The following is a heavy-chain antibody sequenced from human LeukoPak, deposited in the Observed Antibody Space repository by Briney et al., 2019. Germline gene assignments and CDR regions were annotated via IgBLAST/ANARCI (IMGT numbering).Heavy chain of an antibody. J-gene: IGHJ4*02. CDR2: ISGSGGST. D-gene: IGHD2-2*01. Sequence: GGSLRLSCAASGFTFSDYYMSWIRQAPGKGLEWVSAISGSGGSTYYADSVKGRFTISRDNSKNTLYLQMNSLRAEDTAVYYCAKVARPAAFFDYWGQGTLVTVSS. CDR1: GFTFSDYY. V-gene: IGHV3-23*01. CDR3: AKVARPAAFFDY.